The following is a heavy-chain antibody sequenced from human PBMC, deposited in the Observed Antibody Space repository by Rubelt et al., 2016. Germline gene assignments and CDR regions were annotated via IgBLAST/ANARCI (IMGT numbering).Heavy chain of an antibody. Sequence: QVQLVQSGAEVKKPGASVKVSCKASGYTFTGYYMHWVRQAPGQGLEWMGRINPNSGGTNYAPKVQGRVTRTRDTSISTAYMELSRLGSDDTAVYYCARGVGTAFDPWGQGTLVTVSS. V-gene: IGHV1-2*06. CDR3: ARGVGTAFDP. J-gene: IGHJ5*02. D-gene: IGHD1-1*01. CDR2: INPNSGGT. CDR1: GYTFTGYY.